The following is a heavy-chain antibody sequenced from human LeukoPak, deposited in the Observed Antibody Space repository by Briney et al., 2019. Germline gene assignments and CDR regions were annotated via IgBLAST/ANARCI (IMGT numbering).Heavy chain of an antibody. CDR2: INPSGGST. V-gene: IGHV1-46*01. J-gene: IGHJ4*02. CDR1: GYTFTSYY. Sequence: ASVKVSCKASGYTFTSYYMHWVRQAPGQGLEWMGIINPSGGSTSYAQKFQGRVTMTRDTSTSTVYMELSSLRFEDTAVYYCARDPRGYSYGPYYFDYWGQGTLVTVSS. CDR3: ARDPRGYSYGPYYFDY. D-gene: IGHD5-18*01.